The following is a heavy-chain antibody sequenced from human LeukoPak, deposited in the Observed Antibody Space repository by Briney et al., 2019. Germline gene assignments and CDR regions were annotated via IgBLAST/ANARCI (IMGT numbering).Heavy chain of an antibody. V-gene: IGHV3-48*03. D-gene: IGHD3-22*01. Sequence: AGSLRLSCAASGFTFSSYEMNWVRQAPGKGLEWVSYISSSGSTIYYADSVKGRFTISRDNAKNSLYLQMNSLRAEDTAVYYCARGDLDYYDSSGYPNWFDPWGQGTLVTVSS. CDR1: GFTFSSYE. CDR2: ISSSGSTI. J-gene: IGHJ5*02. CDR3: ARGDLDYYDSSGYPNWFDP.